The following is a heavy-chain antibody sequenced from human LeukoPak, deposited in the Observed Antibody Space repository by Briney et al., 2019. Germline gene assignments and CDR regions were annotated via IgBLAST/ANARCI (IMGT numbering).Heavy chain of an antibody. CDR2: INPYNGNT. Sequence: GASVKVSCKASGYTFTGYFMHWVRQAPGQGLEWMGWINPYNGNTNYAQKLQGRVTMTTDTSTSTAYMELRSLRSDETAVYYCVRDYYDSSDGTGENWFDPWGQGTLVTVSS. V-gene: IGHV1-18*04. J-gene: IGHJ5*02. CDR3: VRDYYDSSDGTGENWFDP. CDR1: GYTFTGYF. D-gene: IGHD3-22*01.